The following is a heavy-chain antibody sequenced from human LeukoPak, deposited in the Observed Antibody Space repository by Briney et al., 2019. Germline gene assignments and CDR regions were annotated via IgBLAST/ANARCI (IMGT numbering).Heavy chain of an antibody. Sequence: PGGSLRLSCAVSGFTFSRSSMNWVRQAPGKGLEWVSAISGSGGSTYYADSVKGRFTISRDNSKNTLYLQMNSLRAEDTAVYYCAKDLPDYDILTGDFDYWGQGTLVTVSS. CDR1: GFTFSRSS. CDR2: ISGSGGST. D-gene: IGHD3-9*01. J-gene: IGHJ4*02. CDR3: AKDLPDYDILTGDFDY. V-gene: IGHV3-23*01.